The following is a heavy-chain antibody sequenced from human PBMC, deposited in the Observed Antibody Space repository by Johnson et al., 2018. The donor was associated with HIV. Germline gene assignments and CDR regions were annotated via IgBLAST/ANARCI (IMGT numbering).Heavy chain of an antibody. V-gene: IGHV3-7*01. Sequence: VQLVESGGGVAQPGRSLRLSCAASGFTFSSYGMHWVRQAPGKGLEWVANIKQDGSEKYYVDSVKGRFTISRDNSENTLYLQMNSLRAEDTAVYYCARDALGSAFDIWGQGTMVTVSS. J-gene: IGHJ3*02. D-gene: IGHD7-27*01. CDR2: IKQDGSEK. CDR3: ARDALGSAFDI. CDR1: GFTFSSYG.